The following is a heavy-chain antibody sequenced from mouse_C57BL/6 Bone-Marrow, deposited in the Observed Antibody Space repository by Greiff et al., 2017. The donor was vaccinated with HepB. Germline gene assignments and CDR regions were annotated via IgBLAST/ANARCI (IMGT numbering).Heavy chain of an antibody. CDR3: ARGEDAFNWVYAMDY. V-gene: IGHV1-39*01. CDR2: INPNYGTT. J-gene: IGHJ4*01. CDR1: GYSFTDYN. Sequence: EVQLQQSGPELVKPGASVKISCKASGYSFTDYNMNWVKQSNGKSLEWVGVINPNYGTTSYNQKFKGKATLTVDQSSSTAYMQLNSLTSEDSAVYYCARGEDAFNWVYAMDYWGQGTSVTVSS. D-gene: IGHD4-1*01.